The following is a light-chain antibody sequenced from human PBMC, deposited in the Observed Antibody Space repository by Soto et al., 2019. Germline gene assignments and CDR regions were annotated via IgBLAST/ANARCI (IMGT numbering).Light chain of an antibody. J-gene: IGKJ1*01. CDR2: GAS. Sequence: EIVMTQSPATLSVSPGERATLSCRASQSVSNKLAWYQQKTGQAPRLLIYGASTRATGIPARFSGSGSGTEFTLTISSLQSEDFAVYYCQQYNNWPPWTFGQGTKVDI. V-gene: IGKV3-15*01. CDR3: QQYNNWPPWT. CDR1: QSVSNK.